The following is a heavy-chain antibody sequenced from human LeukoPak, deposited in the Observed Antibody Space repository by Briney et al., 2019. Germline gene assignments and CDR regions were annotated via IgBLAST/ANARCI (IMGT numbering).Heavy chain of an antibody. CDR1: GGSIGSSY. D-gene: IGHD3-22*01. Sequence: PSETLSLTCTVSGGSIGSSYWCWIRQPPGKGLEWIGYIYYSGSTNYNPSLKSRVTISLDTSQNQFSLKLSSVTAADTAVYYCARVGEYYDSSGLDYWGQGTLVTVSP. J-gene: IGHJ4*02. V-gene: IGHV4-59*01. CDR2: IYYSGST. CDR3: ARVGEYYDSSGLDY.